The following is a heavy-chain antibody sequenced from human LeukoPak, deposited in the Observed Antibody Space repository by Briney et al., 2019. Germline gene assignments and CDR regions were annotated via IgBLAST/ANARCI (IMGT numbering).Heavy chain of an antibody. Sequence: ASVKVSCKASGGTFSSYAISWVRQAPGKGLEWMGGFDPEDGETIYAQKFQGRVTMTEDTSTDTAYMELSSLRSEDTAVYYCATSSGWYQRYYGMDVWGQGTTVTVSS. CDR1: GGTFSSYA. CDR3: ATSSGWYQRYYGMDV. CDR2: FDPEDGET. V-gene: IGHV1-24*01. J-gene: IGHJ6*02. D-gene: IGHD6-19*01.